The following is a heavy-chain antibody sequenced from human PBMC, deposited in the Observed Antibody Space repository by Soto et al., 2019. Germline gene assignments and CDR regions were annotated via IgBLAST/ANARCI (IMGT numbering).Heavy chain of an antibody. Sequence: QVQLQESGPGLVKPSQNLSLTCAISGDSVSSNSAAWNWIRLSPSRGLEWLARTYYRSRWYNDYAVSVRSRITVNPATSKNQCSLQLTSVTPEDTAVYYCAGTTSRQWYYMDVWGKGTTVTVYS. J-gene: IGHJ6*03. V-gene: IGHV6-1*01. CDR2: TYYRSRWYN. CDR1: GDSVSSNSAA. CDR3: AGTTSRQWYYMDV. D-gene: IGHD1-7*01.